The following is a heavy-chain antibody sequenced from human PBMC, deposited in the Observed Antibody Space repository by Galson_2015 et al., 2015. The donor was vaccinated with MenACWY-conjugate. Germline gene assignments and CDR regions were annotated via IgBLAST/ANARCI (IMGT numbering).Heavy chain of an antibody. D-gene: IGHD3-22*01. CDR3: ARGYYDSSGYYFYYYFYMDV. Sequence: ETLSLTCTVSGGSISSYYWSWIRQPPGKGLEWIGYIYYSGSTNYNPSLKSRVTISVDTSKNQFSLKLSSVTAADTAVYYCARGYYDSSGYYFYYYFYMDVWGKGTTVTVSS. J-gene: IGHJ6*03. V-gene: IGHV4-59*01. CDR2: IYYSGST. CDR1: GGSISSYY.